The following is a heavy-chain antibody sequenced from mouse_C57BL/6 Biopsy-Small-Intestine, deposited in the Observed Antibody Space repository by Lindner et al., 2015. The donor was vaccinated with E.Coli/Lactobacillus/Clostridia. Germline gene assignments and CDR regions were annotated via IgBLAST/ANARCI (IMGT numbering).Heavy chain of an antibody. Sequence: VQLQESGPELVKPGASVKMSCKVSGNTFIDYHMHWVRQSHGKSLEWIGYIYPKNGGNGYNQKFKGKATLTFDKSSSTAYMEFRSLTSEDSAVYYCGRSYYSDSRGAMDYWGQGTSVTVSS. D-gene: IGHD2-12*01. CDR1: GNTFIDYH. V-gene: IGHV1-34*01. J-gene: IGHJ4*01. CDR2: IYPKNGGN. CDR3: GRSYYSDSRGAMDY.